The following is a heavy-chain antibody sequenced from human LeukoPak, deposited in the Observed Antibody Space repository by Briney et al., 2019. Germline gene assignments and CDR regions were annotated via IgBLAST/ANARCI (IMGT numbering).Heavy chain of an antibody. Sequence: PWGSLGLSCAASGFTFDHYALSWVRQAPGKGLEGVSAISGSGGSTYYADSVKGRFTISRDNAKNSLYLQMNSLRAEDTAVYYCARVYRGSIYGSGSHLRDYWGQGTLVTVSS. CDR3: ARVYRGSIYGSGSHLRDY. V-gene: IGHV3-23*01. J-gene: IGHJ4*02. CDR1: GFTFDHYA. D-gene: IGHD3-10*01. CDR2: ISGSGGST.